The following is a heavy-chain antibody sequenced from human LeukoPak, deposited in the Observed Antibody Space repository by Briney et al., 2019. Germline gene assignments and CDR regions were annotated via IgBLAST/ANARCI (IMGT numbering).Heavy chain of an antibody. D-gene: IGHD5-24*01. V-gene: IGHV3-21*01. Sequence: PGGSLRLSCAASGFTFSSYSMNWVRQAPGKGLEWVSSISSSSYIYYADSVKGRFTISRDNAKNSLYLQMNSLRAEDTAVYYCARDARANVGRWLLLNGPYFDYWGQGTLVTVSS. CDR3: ARDARANVGRWLLLNGPYFDY. J-gene: IGHJ4*02. CDR1: GFTFSSYS. CDR2: ISSSSYI.